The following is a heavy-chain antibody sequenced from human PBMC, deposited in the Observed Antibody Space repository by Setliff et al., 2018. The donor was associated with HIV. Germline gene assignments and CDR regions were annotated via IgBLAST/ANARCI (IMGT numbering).Heavy chain of an antibody. V-gene: IGHV4-34*01. CDR2: VNHNGNI. D-gene: IGHD2-21*02. CDR1: GGSFSNYY. Sequence: SETLSLTCTVYGGSFSNYYTNWIRQPPGKGLEWIGEVNHNGNINYNPSLKSRVTVSVDTSKTQYSLKMISVTAADTAMYYCAISIVGVTSEMYWAQGTLVTVSS. J-gene: IGHJ4*02. CDR3: AISIVGVTSEMY.